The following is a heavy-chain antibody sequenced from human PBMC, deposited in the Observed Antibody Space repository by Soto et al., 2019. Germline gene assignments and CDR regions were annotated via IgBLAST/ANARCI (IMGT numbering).Heavy chain of an antibody. CDR1: GFTFTSSA. D-gene: IGHD1-26*01. J-gene: IGHJ3*02. Sequence: QMQLVQSGPEVKKPGTSVKVSCKASGFTFTSSAVQWVRQARGQRLEWIGWIVVGSGNTNYAQKFQERVTITRDMRTITAYMELSSLRSEDTAVYYCAATKYSGSYYHDAFDIWGQGTMVTVSS. V-gene: IGHV1-58*01. CDR2: IVVGSGNT. CDR3: AATKYSGSYYHDAFDI.